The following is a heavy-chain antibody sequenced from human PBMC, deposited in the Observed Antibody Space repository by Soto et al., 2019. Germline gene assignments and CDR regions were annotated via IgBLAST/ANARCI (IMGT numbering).Heavy chain of an antibody. V-gene: IGHV3-33*01. CDR1: GFTFSSYG. CDR3: ARWGRSFGNDFRDV. J-gene: IGHJ6*02. Sequence: QMQLVESGGGVVQPGRSLRLPCAASGFTFSSYGMHWVRQAPGKGLEWVAVIWYDGSNKYYADSVKGRFTISRDNSKNTRYLRMNSLRVEDTAVYYGARWGRSFGNDFRDVWGQGTTVTASS. D-gene: IGHD1-1*01. CDR2: IWYDGSNK.